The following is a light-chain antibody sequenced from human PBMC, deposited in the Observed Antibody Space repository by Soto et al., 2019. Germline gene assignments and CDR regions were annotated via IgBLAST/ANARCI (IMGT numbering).Light chain of an antibody. CDR2: DAS. J-gene: IGKJ1*01. Sequence: DIQMTQSPSTLSSSVGDRVTITCRASQSISRGLAWYQQKPGKAPNVLIYDASTLESGVPSRFSGSGSGAEFTLSISGLQPDDFATYHCQQYKSYPWKFGQGTKVEIK. CDR1: QSISRG. V-gene: IGKV1-5*01. CDR3: QQYKSYPWK.